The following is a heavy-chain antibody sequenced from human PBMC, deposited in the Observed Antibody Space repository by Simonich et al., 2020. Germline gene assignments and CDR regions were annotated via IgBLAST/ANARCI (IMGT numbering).Heavy chain of an antibody. CDR2: IYYSGST. J-gene: IGHJ6*02. Sequence: QVQLQESGPGLVKPSETLSLTCTVSGGSISSYYWSWIRQPPGKGLEWIGYIYYSGSTNYNPSLKSRVTISVDTSKNQFSLKLSSVTAADTAVYYCARSLRYYYYYYGMDVWGQGTTVTVSS. V-gene: IGHV4-59*08. CDR3: ARSLRYYYYYYGMDV. CDR1: GGSISSYY.